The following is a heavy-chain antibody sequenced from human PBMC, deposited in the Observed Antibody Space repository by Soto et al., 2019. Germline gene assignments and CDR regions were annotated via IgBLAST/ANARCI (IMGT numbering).Heavy chain of an antibody. CDR3: ARDSYLYGSGSTSFDY. J-gene: IGHJ4*02. Sequence: GVSLRLSCAASGFTFSDYAMHWVRQAPGKGLEWVTVISYDGSNKYYADFVKGRFTISRDNSKNTLFLQMNSLRAEDTAVYYCARDSYLYGSGSTSFDYWGQGTLVTVSA. CDR1: GFTFSDYA. CDR2: ISYDGSNK. D-gene: IGHD3-10*01. V-gene: IGHV3-30-3*01.